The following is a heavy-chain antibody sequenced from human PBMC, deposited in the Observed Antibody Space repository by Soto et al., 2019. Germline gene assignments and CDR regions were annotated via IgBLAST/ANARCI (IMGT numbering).Heavy chain of an antibody. D-gene: IGHD6-6*01. CDR1: GGSVSSGSYY. CDR3: ARGGQLRSRDVDY. J-gene: IGHJ4*02. V-gene: IGHV4-61*01. Sequence: PSETLSLTCTVSGGSVSSGSYYWSWIRQPPGKGLEWIGYIYYSGSTNYNPSLKSRVTISVDTSKNQFSLKLSSVTAADTAVYYCARGGQLRSRDVDYWGQGTLVTVSS. CDR2: IYYSGST.